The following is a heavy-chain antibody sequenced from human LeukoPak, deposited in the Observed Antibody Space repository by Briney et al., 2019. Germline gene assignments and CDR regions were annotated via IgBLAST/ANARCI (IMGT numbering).Heavy chain of an antibody. J-gene: IGHJ4*02. V-gene: IGHV1-2*02. CDR3: MRGYGNTGWPLFDY. Sequence: ASVKVSCKASGYTLTGYYVHWLRQAPGQGLEWMGWINPNTGDTNSAQKFQGTVTMTRDTSIGTAYMELSRLRSDDTAVYYCMRGYGNTGWPLFDYWGQGTLVTISS. D-gene: IGHD6-19*01. CDR1: GYTLTGYY. CDR2: INPNTGDT.